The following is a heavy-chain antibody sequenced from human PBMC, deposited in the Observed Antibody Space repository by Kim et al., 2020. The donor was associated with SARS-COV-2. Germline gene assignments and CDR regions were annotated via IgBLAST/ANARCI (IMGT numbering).Heavy chain of an antibody. CDR2: ISADGSNE. J-gene: IGHJ4*02. D-gene: IGHD3-10*01. CDR1: GFIFSTYS. V-gene: IGHV3-30-3*01. Sequence: GGSLRLSCAASGFIFSTYSMHWVRQAPGKGLEWVAVISADGSNEYYADSVKGRFSVSRDNSRSTQYLQMNSLRPEDTAVYYCARHRGPHLSMPRGVTSYYFDYWGQGTLVTVSS. CDR3: ARHRGPHLSMPRGVTSYYFDY.